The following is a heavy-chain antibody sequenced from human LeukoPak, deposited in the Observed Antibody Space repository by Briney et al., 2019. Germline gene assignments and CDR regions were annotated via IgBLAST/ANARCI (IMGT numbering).Heavy chain of an antibody. CDR1: GFTFSSYA. Sequence: GGSLRLSCAASGFTFSSYAMSWVRQAPGKGLEWVSAISGSSGSTYYADSVKGRFTISRDNSKNTLYLQMNSLRAEDTAVYYCAKALVITGTHDYWGQGTLVTVSS. J-gene: IGHJ4*02. V-gene: IGHV3-23*01. CDR2: ISGSSGST. D-gene: IGHD1-7*01. CDR3: AKALVITGTHDY.